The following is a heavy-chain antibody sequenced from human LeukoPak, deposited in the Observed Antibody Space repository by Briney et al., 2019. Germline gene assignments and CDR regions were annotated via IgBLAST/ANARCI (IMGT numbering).Heavy chain of an antibody. CDR1: GFTFRTYW. V-gene: IGHV3-74*01. CDR3: ARENWYLDN. CDR2: MNTDGRNI. J-gene: IGHJ4*02. Sequence: GGSLRLSCAASGFTFRTYWMHWVRQVPGKGLVWVSRMNTDGRNIGYADSVRGRFTISRDNAKNTLYLQMNSLRAEDTAVYYCARENWYLDNWGQGTLVTVSS. D-gene: IGHD2-15*01.